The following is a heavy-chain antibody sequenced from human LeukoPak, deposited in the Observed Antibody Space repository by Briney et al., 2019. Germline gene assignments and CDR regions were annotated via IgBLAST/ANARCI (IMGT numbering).Heavy chain of an antibody. CDR1: GYTFTGYY. V-gene: IGHV1-2*06. CDR2: INPNSGGT. CDR3: ARVASSGWYAFDY. J-gene: IGHJ4*02. Sequence: ASVTVSCTASGYTFTGYYMHWVRQAPGQGLEWMGRINPNSGGTNYAQKFQGRVTMTRDTSISTAYMELSRLRSDDTAVYYCARVASSGWYAFDYWGQGTLVTVSS. D-gene: IGHD6-19*01.